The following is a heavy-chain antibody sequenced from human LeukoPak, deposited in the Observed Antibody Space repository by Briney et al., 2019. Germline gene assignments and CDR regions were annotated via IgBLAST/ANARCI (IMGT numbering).Heavy chain of an antibody. J-gene: IGHJ6*02. CDR1: GGSISSGGYS. CDR2: IYYSGST. CDR3: ARDSLSDSSGYSVYYYGMDV. Sequence: TSQTLSLTCAVSGGSISSGGYSWSWIRQPPGKGLEWIGYIYYSGSTYYNPSLKSRVTISVDTSKNQFSLKLSSVTAADTAVYYCARDSLSDSSGYSVYYYGMDVWGQGTTVTVSS. D-gene: IGHD3-22*01. V-gene: IGHV4-30-2*05.